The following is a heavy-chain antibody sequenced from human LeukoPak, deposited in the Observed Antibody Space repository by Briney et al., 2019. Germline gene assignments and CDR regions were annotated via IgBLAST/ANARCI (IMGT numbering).Heavy chain of an antibody. CDR1: GFTFSSYG. J-gene: IGHJ3*02. D-gene: IGHD4-23*01. Sequence: GGSLRLSCAASGFTFSSYGIHWVRQAPGKGLEWVAFIRYDGGNKYYADSVQGRFTISRDNSKNALCLQMNSLRVEDTALYYCARVRSVGGNPHAFNIWGQGTMVTVSS. V-gene: IGHV3-30*02. CDR2: IRYDGGNK. CDR3: ARVRSVGGNPHAFNI.